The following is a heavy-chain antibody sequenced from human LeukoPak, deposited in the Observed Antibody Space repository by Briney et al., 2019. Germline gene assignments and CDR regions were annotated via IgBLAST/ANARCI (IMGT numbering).Heavy chain of an antibody. CDR1: GYTFTGYY. Sequence: ASVKVSCKASGYTFTGYYMHWVRQAPGQGLEWMGWINPNSGGTNYAQKFQGRVTMTRDTSISTAFMELSRLRSDDTAVYYCTSTETTPDAFDIWGQGTMVTVSS. CDR3: TSTETTPDAFDI. CDR2: INPNSGGT. J-gene: IGHJ3*02. V-gene: IGHV1-2*02. D-gene: IGHD4-11*01.